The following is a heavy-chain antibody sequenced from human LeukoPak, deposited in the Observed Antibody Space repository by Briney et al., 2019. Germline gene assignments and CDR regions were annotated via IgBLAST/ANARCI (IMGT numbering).Heavy chain of an antibody. CDR3: AREDCSSTSCYFYYYYYMDV. CDR1: GFTFSSYA. V-gene: IGHV3-30*01. J-gene: IGHJ6*03. D-gene: IGHD2-2*01. Sequence: GGSLRLSCAASGFTFSSYAMHWVRQAPGKGLEWVAVISYDGSNKYYADSVKGRFTISRDNSKNTLYLQMNSLRAEDTAVYYCAREDCSSTSCYFYYYYYMDVWGKGTTVTVSS. CDR2: ISYDGSNK.